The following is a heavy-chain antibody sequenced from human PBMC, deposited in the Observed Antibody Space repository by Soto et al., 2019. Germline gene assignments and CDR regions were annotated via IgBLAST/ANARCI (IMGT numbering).Heavy chain of an antibody. CDR2: IYYSGST. CDR1: GGSISSSSYY. V-gene: IGHV4-39*01. Sequence: SETLSLTCTVSGGSISSSSYYWGWIRQPPGKGLEWIGSIYYSGSTYYNPSLKSRVTISVDTSKNQFSLKLSSVTAADTAVYYCARHFNWNYDYWGQGTPVTVSS. D-gene: IGHD1-7*01. CDR3: ARHFNWNYDY. J-gene: IGHJ4*02.